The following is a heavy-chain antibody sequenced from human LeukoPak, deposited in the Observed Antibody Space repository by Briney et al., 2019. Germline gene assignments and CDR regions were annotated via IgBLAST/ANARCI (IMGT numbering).Heavy chain of an antibody. CDR1: GFIFDDYA. Sequence: PGRSLRLSCAASGFIFDDYAMHWARQTPGKGLEWVSGISWNSDSIVYADSVKGRFTISRDNAKNSLYLQMNSLRSEDMALYYCVKDKTDFWSGYFDYWGQGTLVTVSS. D-gene: IGHD3-3*01. J-gene: IGHJ4*02. V-gene: IGHV3-9*03. CDR2: ISWNSDSI. CDR3: VKDKTDFWSGYFDY.